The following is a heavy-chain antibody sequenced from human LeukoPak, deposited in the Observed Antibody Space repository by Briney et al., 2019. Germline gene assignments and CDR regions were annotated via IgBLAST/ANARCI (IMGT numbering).Heavy chain of an antibody. D-gene: IGHD1-26*01. CDR2: IKQDGSEE. CDR1: GFTFSSYW. V-gene: IGHV3-7*01. CDR3: ARGSSAGASLRHDY. J-gene: IGHJ4*02. Sequence: QAGGSLRLSCAASGFTFSSYWMSWVRQAPGKGLEWVANIKQDGSEENFVDSVKGRFTISRDNANKSLYLQMNSLRAEDTAVYYCARGSSAGASLRHDYWGQGTLVTVSS.